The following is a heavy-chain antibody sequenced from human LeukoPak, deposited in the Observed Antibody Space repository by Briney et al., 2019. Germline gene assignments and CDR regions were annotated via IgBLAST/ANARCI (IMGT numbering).Heavy chain of an antibody. CDR2: ITSSGDYT. V-gene: IGHV3-48*03. J-gene: IGHJ1*01. D-gene: IGHD1-7*01. Sequence: PGGSLRLSCAASGFTFSSYEMNWVRQAPGKGLEWVSYITSSGDYTYYADSVKGRFTMSRDNAKNSLYLQMNSLRAEDTPVYYCVGLGGTTGQYFHHWGQGTRVTVSS. CDR1: GFTFSSYE. CDR3: VGLGGTTGQYFHH.